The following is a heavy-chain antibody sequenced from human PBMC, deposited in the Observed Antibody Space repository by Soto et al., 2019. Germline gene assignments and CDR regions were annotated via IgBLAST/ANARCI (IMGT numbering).Heavy chain of an antibody. J-gene: IGHJ6*02. D-gene: IGHD6-13*01. CDR1: GYTFTSYA. Sequence: ASVKVSCKASGYTFTSYAMHWVRQAPGQRLEWMGWINAGNGNTKYSQKFQGRVTITRDTSASTAYMELSSLRSEDTAVYYCAREPVLDPHSSSGYYYGMDVWGQGTTVTVSS. CDR2: INAGNGNT. CDR3: AREPVLDPHSSSGYYYGMDV. V-gene: IGHV1-3*01.